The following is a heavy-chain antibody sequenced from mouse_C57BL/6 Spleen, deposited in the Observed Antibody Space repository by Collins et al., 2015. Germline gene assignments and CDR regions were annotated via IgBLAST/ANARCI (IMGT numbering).Heavy chain of an antibody. J-gene: IGHJ3*01. CDR3: VREGFAY. CDR1: GYSFTSYW. V-gene: IGHV1-74*01. CDR2: IXPSDSET. Sequence: QVQLQQPGAELVRPGASVRLSCKASGYSFTSYWMIWVTQRPGQGLEYIGMIXPSDSETKLNQRFKGKATLTVDKSSSTAYMQLSSPTSEDSAVYYCVREGFAYWGQGALVTVSA.